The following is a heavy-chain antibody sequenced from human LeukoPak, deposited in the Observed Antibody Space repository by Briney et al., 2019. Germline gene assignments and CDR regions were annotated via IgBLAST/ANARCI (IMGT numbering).Heavy chain of an antibody. D-gene: IGHD6-19*01. V-gene: IGHV1-8*03. J-gene: IGHJ4*02. CDR1: GYTFTSYD. CDR2: TNPNSGNT. Sequence: ASVKVSCKASGYTFTSYDINWVRQATGQGLEWMGWTNPNSGNTGYAQKFQGRVTITRNTSISTAYMELSSLRSEDTAVYYCARGIAVAGTGSDYWGQGTLVTVSS. CDR3: ARGIAVAGTGSDY.